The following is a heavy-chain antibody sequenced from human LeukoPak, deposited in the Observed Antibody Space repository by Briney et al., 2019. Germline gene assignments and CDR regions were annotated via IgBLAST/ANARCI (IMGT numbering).Heavy chain of an antibody. D-gene: IGHD6-19*01. CDR1: GGTFSSYA. CDR2: IIPIFGTA. Sequence: SVKLSCKASGGTFSSYAISWVRQAPGQGLEWMGGIIPIFGTANYAQTFQGRVTITTDESTSTAYMELSSLRSEDTAVYYCAFSPLGSGWPYYFDYWGQGTLVTVSS. J-gene: IGHJ4*02. CDR3: AFSPLGSGWPYYFDY. V-gene: IGHV1-69*05.